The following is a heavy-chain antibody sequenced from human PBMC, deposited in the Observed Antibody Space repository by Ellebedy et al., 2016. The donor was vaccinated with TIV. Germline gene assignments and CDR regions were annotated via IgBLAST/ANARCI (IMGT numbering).Heavy chain of an antibody. CDR3: ARGDKYYYDSSGYYYTY. CDR1: GYTFTSYY. J-gene: IGHJ4*02. CDR2: INPSGGSS. D-gene: IGHD3-22*01. V-gene: IGHV1-46*01. Sequence: ASVKVSCKASGYTFTSYYMYWVRQAPGQGLEWMGIINPSGGSSNYAQKFQGRVTMTRDTSTSTVYMELSSLRSEDAVVYYCARGDKYYYDSSGYYYTYWGQGTLVTVSS.